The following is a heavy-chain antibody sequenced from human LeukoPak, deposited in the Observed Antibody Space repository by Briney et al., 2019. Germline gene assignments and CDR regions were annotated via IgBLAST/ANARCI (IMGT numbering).Heavy chain of an antibody. CDR3: ARVIYDSGSYPFDY. J-gene: IGHJ4*02. Sequence: SETLSLICAVYGGSFSGDYWSWIRQPPGKGLEWIGEINHSGSTNYNPSLKSRVTISVDTSKNQFSLKLSSVTAADTAVYFCARVIYDSGSYPFDYWGQGTLVTVSS. CDR2: INHSGST. V-gene: IGHV4-34*01. CDR1: GGSFSGDY. D-gene: IGHD3-10*01.